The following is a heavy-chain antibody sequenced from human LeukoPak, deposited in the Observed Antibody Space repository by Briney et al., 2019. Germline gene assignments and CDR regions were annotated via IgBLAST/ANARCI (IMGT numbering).Heavy chain of an antibody. CDR1: GFTFSSNG. Sequence: GGSLRLSCAASGFTFSSNGMSWVRQAPGKGLDWVSGISASDGTTYYADSVKGRFIISRDNSKSTLYLLMNTLRAEDTAVYYCAKSDSSDYFVPHGNLDNWGQGTLVTVTS. J-gene: IGHJ4*02. D-gene: IGHD3-22*01. V-gene: IGHV3-23*01. CDR2: ISASDGTT. CDR3: AKSDSSDYFVPHGNLDN.